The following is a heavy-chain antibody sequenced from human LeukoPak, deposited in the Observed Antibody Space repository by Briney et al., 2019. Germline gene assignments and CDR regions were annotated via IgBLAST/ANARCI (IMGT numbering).Heavy chain of an antibody. CDR1: GFTFSNYG. CDR3: AKDNDYSWFDP. D-gene: IGHD1-1*01. V-gene: IGHV3-23*01. J-gene: IGHJ5*02. Sequence: GGTLRLSCAASGFTFSNYGLSWVRQAPGKGLEWVSGITGSGGSTYYADSGKGRFTVSRDNSKNTLYLQMNSLRGEDTAVYYCAKDNDYSWFDPWGQGTLVTVSS. CDR2: ITGSGGST.